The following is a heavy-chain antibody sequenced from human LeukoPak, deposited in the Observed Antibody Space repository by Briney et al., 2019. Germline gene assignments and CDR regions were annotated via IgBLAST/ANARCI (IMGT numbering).Heavy chain of an antibody. Sequence: PSETLPLTCTVSGGSISSYYWSWIRQPPGKGLEWIGYVYYSGSTNYNPSLKSRVTISVDTSKNQFSLKLSSVTAADTAVYYCARSWAYRYYYDSSGGGRNDDAFDIWGQGTMVTVSS. CDR2: VYYSGST. CDR3: ARSWAYRYYYDSSGGGRNDDAFDI. J-gene: IGHJ3*02. D-gene: IGHD3-22*01. V-gene: IGHV4-59*08. CDR1: GGSISSYY.